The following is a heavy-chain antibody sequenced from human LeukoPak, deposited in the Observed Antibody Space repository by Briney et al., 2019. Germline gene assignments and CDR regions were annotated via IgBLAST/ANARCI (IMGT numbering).Heavy chain of an antibody. CDR1: GFSFSDHY. CDR2: IRNKASSYTT. D-gene: IGHD6-13*01. CDR3: AGLRPTTASGM. J-gene: IGHJ4*02. Sequence: GGSLRLSCAASGFSFSDHYMDWGRQAPGKGLEWVGRIRNKASSYTTEYAASVKGRFTISRDDTENSLYLQMNSLKTEDTAVYYCAGLRPTTASGMWGQGTLVTVSS. V-gene: IGHV3-72*01.